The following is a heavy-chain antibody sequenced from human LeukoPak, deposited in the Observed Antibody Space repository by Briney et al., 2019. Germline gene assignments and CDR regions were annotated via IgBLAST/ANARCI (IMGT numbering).Heavy chain of an antibody. Sequence: PSETLSLTCTVSGVSISSSNSYWGWIRQPPGKGLEWIGSIYYSGNTYYNASLKSQVSISIDTSKNQFSLRLTSVTAADTAVYYCAKVLVGTTCFEYWGQGTLVTVSS. CDR2: IYYSGNT. J-gene: IGHJ4*02. V-gene: IGHV4-39*01. D-gene: IGHD1-7*01. CDR1: GVSISSSNSY. CDR3: AKVLVGTTCFEY.